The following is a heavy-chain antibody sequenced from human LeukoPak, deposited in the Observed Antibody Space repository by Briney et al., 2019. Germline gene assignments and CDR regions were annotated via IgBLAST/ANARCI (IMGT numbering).Heavy chain of an antibody. CDR1: GFTFSTYD. D-gene: IGHD4-17*01. Sequence: GGTLRLSCAASGFTFSTYDMSWVRQAPGKGLEWVSAISGSGGSTFYADSVKGRFTISRDNTKNSLYLQMDSLTADDTAVYFCACLRGPSDYWGQGTLVTVSS. J-gene: IGHJ4*02. CDR2: ISGSGGST. V-gene: IGHV3-23*01. CDR3: ACLRGPSDY.